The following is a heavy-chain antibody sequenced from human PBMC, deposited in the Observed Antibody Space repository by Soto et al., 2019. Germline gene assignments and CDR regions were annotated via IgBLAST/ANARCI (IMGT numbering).Heavy chain of an antibody. CDR1: GGSFSGYY. CDR3: AARRPYNWIDP. V-gene: IGHV4-34*01. J-gene: IGHJ5*02. Sequence: SETLSLTCPVYGGSFSGYYWSWIRQPPGKGLEWIGEINHSGSTNYNTSLKSRVTISVDASKNQFSLKLSSVTAADTAVYFCAARRPYNWIDPWGQGTLVTVSS. CDR2: INHSGST.